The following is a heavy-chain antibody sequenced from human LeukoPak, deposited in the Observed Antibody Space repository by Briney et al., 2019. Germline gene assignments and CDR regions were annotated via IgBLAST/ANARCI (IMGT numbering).Heavy chain of an antibody. D-gene: IGHD3-22*01. CDR1: GGSISSGGYY. V-gene: IGHV4-31*03. CDR2: IYYSGST. Sequence: SETLSLTCTVSGGSISSGGYYWSWIRQHPGKGLEWIGYIYYSGSTYYNPSLKSRVTISVDTSKNQFSLKLSSVTAADTAVYYCARDDLYDSSDPWAFDIWGQGTMVTVSS. CDR3: ARDDLYDSSDPWAFDI. J-gene: IGHJ3*02.